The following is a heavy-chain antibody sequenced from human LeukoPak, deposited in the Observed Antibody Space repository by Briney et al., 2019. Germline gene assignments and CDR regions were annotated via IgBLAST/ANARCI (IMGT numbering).Heavy chain of an antibody. V-gene: IGHV4-34*01. Sequence: PSETLSLTCAVYGVSFNDYSWSWIRQPPGEGLEWIGEIDHSGSTNYNPSLQSRVTISIDTSKNQFSLRLTSMTAADTGVYYCATNQGGGSWGQGILVTVSS. J-gene: IGHJ4*02. CDR3: ATNQGGGS. CDR2: IDHSGST. CDR1: GVSFNDYS. D-gene: IGHD2-15*01.